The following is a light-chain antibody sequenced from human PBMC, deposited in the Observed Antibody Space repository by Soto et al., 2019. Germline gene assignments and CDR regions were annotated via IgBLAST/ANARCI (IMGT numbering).Light chain of an antibody. CDR1: SSDVGGYNY. Sequence: QSVLTQPASVSGSPGQSITISCTGTSSDVGGYNYVSWYQQHPGKAPKLMIYDVSNRPSGVSNRFSGSKSGNTASLTISGLQADDEADYYCSSYTSSSTDVVFGGGTKVPVL. V-gene: IGLV2-14*01. CDR3: SSYTSSSTDVV. J-gene: IGLJ2*01. CDR2: DVS.